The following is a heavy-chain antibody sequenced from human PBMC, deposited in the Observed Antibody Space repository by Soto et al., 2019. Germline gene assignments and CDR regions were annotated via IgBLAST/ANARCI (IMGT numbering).Heavy chain of an antibody. CDR1: GFTFSDYY. CDR2: ISSSGSTI. Sequence: GSLRLSCAASGFTFSDYYMSWIRQAPGKGLEWVSYISSSGSTIYYADSVKGRFAISRDNAKNSLYLQMNSLRAEDTAVYYCERLSAAAGTWFDPWGQGTLVTVSS. D-gene: IGHD6-13*01. J-gene: IGHJ5*02. V-gene: IGHV3-11*01. CDR3: ERLSAAAGTWFDP.